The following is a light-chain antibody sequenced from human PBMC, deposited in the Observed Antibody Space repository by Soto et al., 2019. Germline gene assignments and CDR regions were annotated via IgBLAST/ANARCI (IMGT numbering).Light chain of an antibody. J-gene: IGLJ3*02. CDR3: CSYAGTNLPWV. V-gene: IGLV2-23*02. CDR2: EVT. Sequence: QSVLTQPASVSGSPGQSITISCTATNSEVGSINLVSWYQHHPGKAPKLIIYEVTRGPSGVPVRFSGSKSGNTAALTISGLQAEDEADYYCCSYAGTNLPWVFGGGTKLTVL. CDR1: NSEVGSINL.